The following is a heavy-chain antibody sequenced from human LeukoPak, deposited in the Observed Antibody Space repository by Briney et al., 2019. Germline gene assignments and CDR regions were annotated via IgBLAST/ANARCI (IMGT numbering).Heavy chain of an antibody. V-gene: IGHV4-38-2*02. D-gene: IGHD4-23*01. CDR3: ARAGSPVTPMDY. CDR1: GYSISSGYF. J-gene: IGHJ4*02. CDR2: IYYSGST. Sequence: SETLSLTCTVSGYSISSGYFWGWIRQPPGKGLEWIGSIYYSGSTYYNPSLKSRVTISVDTSKNQFSLKLSSVTAADTAVYYCARAGSPVTPMDYWGQGTLVTVSS.